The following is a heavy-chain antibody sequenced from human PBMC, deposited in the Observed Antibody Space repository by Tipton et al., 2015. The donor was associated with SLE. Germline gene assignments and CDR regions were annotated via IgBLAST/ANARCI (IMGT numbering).Heavy chain of an antibody. CDR1: GGTFSSYA. V-gene: IGHV1-69*06. J-gene: IGHJ3*02. CDR3: ARGCSGSFLDAFDI. D-gene: IGHD1-26*01. Sequence: QVQLVQSGAEVKKPGSSVKVSCKASGGTFSSYAISWVRQAPGQGLEWMGGIIPIFGTANYAQKFQGRVTITADKSTSTAYMELSSLKASDTAMYYCARGCSGSFLDAFDIWGQGTMVTVSS. CDR2: IIPIFGTA.